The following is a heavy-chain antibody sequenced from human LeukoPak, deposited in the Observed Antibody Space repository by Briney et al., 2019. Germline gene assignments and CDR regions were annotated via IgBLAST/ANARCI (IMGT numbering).Heavy chain of an antibody. D-gene: IGHD6-13*01. CDR2: INHSGST. J-gene: IGHJ4*02. CDR1: GGSFSGYY. CDR3: AKLRGHIAAAGTVFDY. Sequence: PSETLSLTCAVYGGSFSGYYWSWIRQPPGKGLEWIGEINHSGSTNYNPSLKSRVTISVDTSKNQFSLKLSSVTAADTAVYYCAKLRGHIAAAGTVFDYWGQGTLVTVSS. V-gene: IGHV4-34*01.